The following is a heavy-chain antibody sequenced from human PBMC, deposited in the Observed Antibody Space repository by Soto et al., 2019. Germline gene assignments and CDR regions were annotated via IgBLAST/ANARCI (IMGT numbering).Heavy chain of an antibody. V-gene: IGHV3-23*01. D-gene: IGHD2-15*01. CDR2: VYNSGGIT. J-gene: IGHJ5*02. Sequence: PGGSLRLSCAASGFTFSSYAMSWVRQAPGKGLEWVSTVYNSGGITYYADSVKGRFTISRDNSKNMVFLQMTSLRVEDTALYYSLAAPNWFDRGGKETRFTVPP. CDR3: LAAPNWFDR. CDR1: GFTFSSYA.